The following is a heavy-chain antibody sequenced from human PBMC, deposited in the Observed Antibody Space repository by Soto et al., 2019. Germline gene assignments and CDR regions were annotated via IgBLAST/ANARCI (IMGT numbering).Heavy chain of an antibody. CDR2: ISTDSADI. D-gene: IGHD3-3*01. CDR1: GFTFDDYA. J-gene: IGHJ4*02. Sequence: EVQLVESGGGLVQPGRSLRLSCAASGFTFDDYAMHWVRQAPGKGLEWVSGISTDSADIGYADSVKGRFTISRDNARNSLYLQMDSLRDEDTALYYCAKGRYDFWSPHYFDSWGQGTLVTVSS. V-gene: IGHV3-9*01. CDR3: AKGRYDFWSPHYFDS.